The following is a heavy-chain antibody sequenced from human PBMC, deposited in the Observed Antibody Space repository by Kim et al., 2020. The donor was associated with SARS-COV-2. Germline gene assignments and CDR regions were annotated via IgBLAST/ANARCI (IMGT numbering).Heavy chain of an antibody. J-gene: IGHJ4*02. Sequence: DSVKDRFTISRDNSKNTLYLQMNSLRAEDTAVYYCARFPLSGSPARRFDYWGQGTLVTVSS. CDR3: ARFPLSGSPARRFDY. D-gene: IGHD1-26*01. V-gene: IGHV3-66*01.